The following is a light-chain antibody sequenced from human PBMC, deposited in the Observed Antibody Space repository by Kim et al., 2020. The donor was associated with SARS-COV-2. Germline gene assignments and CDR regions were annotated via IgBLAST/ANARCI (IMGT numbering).Light chain of an antibody. J-gene: IGLJ3*02. V-gene: IGLV3-19*01. CDR2: AKN. CDR1: SLRSNY. Sequence: ALGQTVRIKCQGDSLRSNYASWYQQKPGQAPVLVIYAKNNRPSGIPDRFSGSNSGNTASLTITGAQAEDEADYYCNSGDSRANLWVFGGGTKLTVL. CDR3: NSGDSRANLWV.